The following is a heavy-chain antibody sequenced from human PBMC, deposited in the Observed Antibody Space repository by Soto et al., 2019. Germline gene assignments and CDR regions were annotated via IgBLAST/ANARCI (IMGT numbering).Heavy chain of an antibody. CDR2: INAGNGNT. CDR3: ARDRMGGLTHDAFDI. J-gene: IGHJ3*02. D-gene: IGHD3-16*01. CDR1: GYTFTSYA. Sequence: ASVKVSCKASGYTFTSYAMHWVCQAPGQRLEWMGWINAGNGNTKYSQKFQGRVTITRDTSASTAYMELSSLRSEDTAVYYCARDRMGGLTHDAFDIWGQGTMVTVSS. V-gene: IGHV1-3*01.